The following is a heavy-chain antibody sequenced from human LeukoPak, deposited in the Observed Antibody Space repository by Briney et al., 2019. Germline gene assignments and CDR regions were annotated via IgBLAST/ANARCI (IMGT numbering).Heavy chain of an antibody. J-gene: IGHJ3*02. D-gene: IGHD3-16*02. CDR2: IYYSGNT. CDR3: ARDQTMITSGGVIVTDAFDI. Sequence: SETLSLTCTVSGGSMKNYYWSWIRQPPGKGLEWIGYIYYSGNTNYKPSLKSRATISIDTSKNQFSLKLSSVTAADTAVYSCARDQTMITSGGVIVTDAFDIWGQGTMVTVSS. CDR1: GGSMKNYY. V-gene: IGHV4-59*01.